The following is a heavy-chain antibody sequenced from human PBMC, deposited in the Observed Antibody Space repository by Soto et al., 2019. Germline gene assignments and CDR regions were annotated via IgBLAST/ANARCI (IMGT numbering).Heavy chain of an antibody. Sequence: QVHLVQSGTEVKKPGSSVKVSCKASGGTFSSSGFSWVRRAPGQGLEWMGMIVPSLDTTNYAQKFQARVTITADEVTSTAYMELRSLRSEETAVYYCARWPQPRYTADPYAVDVWGQGTRVIVSS. D-gene: IGHD3-16*02. V-gene: IGHV1-69*11. CDR3: ARWPQPRYTADPYAVDV. CDR1: GGTFSSSG. CDR2: IVPSLDTT. J-gene: IGHJ6*02.